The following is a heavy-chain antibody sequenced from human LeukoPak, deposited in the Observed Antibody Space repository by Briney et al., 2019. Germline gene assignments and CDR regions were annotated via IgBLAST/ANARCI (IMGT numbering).Heavy chain of an antibody. CDR3: AKIPQVAIVAVPNFDH. Sequence: GGSLRLSCSASGFTFSSFAMNWVRQAPGKGLEWVSIISGYGDTTYYTDSVKGRFTISRDNSKNTLYLQMNSLRAEDTAVYYCAKIPQVAIVAVPNFDHWGQGTLVTVSS. CDR1: GFTFSSFA. V-gene: IGHV3-23*01. D-gene: IGHD3-3*01. J-gene: IGHJ4*02. CDR2: ISGYGDTT.